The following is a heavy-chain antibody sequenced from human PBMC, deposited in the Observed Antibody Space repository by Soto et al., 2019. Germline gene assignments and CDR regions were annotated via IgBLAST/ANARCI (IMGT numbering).Heavy chain of an antibody. V-gene: IGHV4-59*08. CDR2: IYYSGST. Sequence: QVQLQESGPGLVKPSETLSLTCTVSGGSISSYYWSWIRQPPGKGLEWIGYIYYSGSTNYNPSLTSRVTISVDTSKNQFSLKLSSVTAADTAVYYCARLRERAFDYWGQGTLVTVSS. D-gene: IGHD1-1*01. CDR3: ARLRERAFDY. CDR1: GGSISSYY. J-gene: IGHJ4*02.